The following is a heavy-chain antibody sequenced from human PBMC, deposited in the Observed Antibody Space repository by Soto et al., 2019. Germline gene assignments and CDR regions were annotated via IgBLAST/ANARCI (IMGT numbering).Heavy chain of an antibody. CDR2: IIPILGIA. V-gene: IGHV1-69*02. D-gene: IGHD6-19*01. CDR3: PRRIRAVAGTSGGGVGWFDP. J-gene: IGHJ5*02. CDR1: GCTFSSYT. Sequence: QVQLLQSGAEVKKPGSSVNVSCKASGCTFSSYTISWVRQAPGQGLEWMGRIIPILGIANYAQKFQGRVTITAENSTSAAYMELSSLRSEDAAVYYYPRRIRAVAGTSGGGVGWFDPWGQGTLVTVSS.